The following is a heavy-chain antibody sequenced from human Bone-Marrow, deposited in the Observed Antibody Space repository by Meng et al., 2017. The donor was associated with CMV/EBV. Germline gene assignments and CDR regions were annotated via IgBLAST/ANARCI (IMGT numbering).Heavy chain of an antibody. CDR2: SYSSGST. J-gene: IGHJ3*02. D-gene: IGHD2-2*01. CDR3: AGVPIAFDAFDI. V-gene: IGHV4-4*02. CDR1: GGSISSSNW. Sequence: SETLSLTCAVSGGSISSSNWWSWVRQPPGKGLEWIGSSYSSGSTYYNPSLKSRVSISVDTSNNQVALKLNSVTAADTAVYYCAGVPIAFDAFDIWGQGTKVTVSS.